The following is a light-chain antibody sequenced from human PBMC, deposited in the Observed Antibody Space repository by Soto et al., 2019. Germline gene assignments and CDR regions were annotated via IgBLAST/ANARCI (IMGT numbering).Light chain of an antibody. CDR3: SSYAGRDTFV. CDR1: SSDLGGYNY. Sequence: QSALTQPPSASGSPGQSVTISCTGTSSDLGGYNYVSWYQHLPGKAPKLIIYEVNRRPSGVPDRFSGSKSGNTASLTVSGLQAEDEADYYCSSYAGRDTFVFGTGTKVTVL. V-gene: IGLV2-8*01. J-gene: IGLJ1*01. CDR2: EVN.